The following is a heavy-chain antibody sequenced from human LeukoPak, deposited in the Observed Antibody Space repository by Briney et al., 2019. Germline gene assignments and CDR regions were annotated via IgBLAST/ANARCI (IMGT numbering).Heavy chain of an antibody. CDR2: ISSSSSYI. CDR1: GFTFSSYS. J-gene: IGHJ6*02. CDR3: ARDGSSWRLYYYYGMDV. Sequence: PGGSLRLSCAASGFTFSSYSTNWVRQAPGKGLEWVSSISSSSSYIYYADSVKGRFTISRDNAKNSLYLQMNSLRAEDTAVYYCARDGSSWRLYYYYGMDVWGQGTTVTVSS. D-gene: IGHD6-13*01. V-gene: IGHV3-21*01.